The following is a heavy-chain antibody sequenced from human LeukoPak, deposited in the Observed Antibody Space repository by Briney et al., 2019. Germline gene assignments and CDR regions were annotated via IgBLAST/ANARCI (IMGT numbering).Heavy chain of an antibody. V-gene: IGHV3-30*02. Sequence: GGSLRLSCAASGFSFSSYGIYWVRQAPGKGLEWVAFIRYDGGIKYYADSVKGRFTISRDNSKNTLYLQMNSLRAEDTAVYYCAKFITYHGAFDIWAQGAMVTVSS. CDR3: AKFITYHGAFDI. CDR1: GFSFSSYG. J-gene: IGHJ3*02. CDR2: IRYDGGIK. D-gene: IGHD3-22*01.